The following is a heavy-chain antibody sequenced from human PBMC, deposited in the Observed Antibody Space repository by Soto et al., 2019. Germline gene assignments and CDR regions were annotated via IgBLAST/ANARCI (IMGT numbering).Heavy chain of an antibody. V-gene: IGHV3-23*01. D-gene: IGHD3-9*01. CDR2: ISGSGGST. J-gene: IGHJ6*02. CDR1: GFTFSSYA. Sequence: GGSLRLSCAASGFTFSSYAMSWVRQAPGKGLEWVSAISGSGGSTYYADSVKGRFTISRDNSKNTLYLQMNSLRAEDTAVYYCAKRFSLTGHHPENSSHGMDAWGQGT. CDR3: AKRFSLTGHHPENSSHGMDA.